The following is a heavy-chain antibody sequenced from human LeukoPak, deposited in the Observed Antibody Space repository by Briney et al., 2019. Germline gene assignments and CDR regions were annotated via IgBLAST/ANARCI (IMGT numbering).Heavy chain of an antibody. CDR2: IKSKTDGGTT. CDR3: TTDSNPLWFRGLSSGYDY. V-gene: IGHV3-15*01. Sequence: GGSLRLSCTASGFSLSIAWVSWVRQAPGKGLEWVGRIKSKTDGGTTDYAAPVKGRFTISRDDSKNTLYLQMNSLKTEDTAVYSCTTDSNPLWFRGLSSGYDYWGQGTLVTVSS. J-gene: IGHJ4*02. CDR1: GFSLSIAW. D-gene: IGHD3-10*01.